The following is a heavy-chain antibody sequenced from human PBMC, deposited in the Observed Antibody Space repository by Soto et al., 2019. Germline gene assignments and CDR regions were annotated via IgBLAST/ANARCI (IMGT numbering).Heavy chain of an antibody. V-gene: IGHV4-30-4*01. CDR3: ARLSGYGGSAYFDY. D-gene: IGHD5-12*01. CDR1: GGSISSGDYY. Sequence: SETLSLTCTVSGGSISSGDYYWSWIRQPPGKGLEWIGYIYYSGSAYYNPSLKSRVTISVDTSKNQFSLKLSSVTAADTAVYYCARLSGYGGSAYFDYWGQGTLVTVSS. CDR2: IYYSGSA. J-gene: IGHJ4*02.